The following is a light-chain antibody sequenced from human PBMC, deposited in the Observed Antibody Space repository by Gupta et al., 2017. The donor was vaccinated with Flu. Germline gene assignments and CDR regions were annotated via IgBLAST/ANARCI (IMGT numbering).Light chain of an antibody. CDR3: QPQGISPVL. CDR2: DGS. Sequence: EIVLTQSPGTLSLSPGDRATLSCRASQTFSNIHFAWYQQKPGQAPRLLIYDGSSRARGIPDRFSGSGFGTELTLPLSRPEPEDAAVYYCQPQGISPVLFGHGTKVEI. J-gene: IGKJ3*01. CDR1: QTFSNIH. V-gene: IGKV3-20*01.